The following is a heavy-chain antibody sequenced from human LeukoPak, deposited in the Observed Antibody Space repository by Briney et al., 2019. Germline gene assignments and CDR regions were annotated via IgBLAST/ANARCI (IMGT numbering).Heavy chain of an antibody. J-gene: IGHJ4*02. CDR1: GFIFADYA. Sequence: GGSLRLSCAASGFIFADYAMHWVRQAPGKGLEWVAFIRYDGSKKYYADSVKGRFTISRDNSKNTLYLQMNSLRAEDTAVYYCAREMEDYGDYKTDYWGQGTLVTVSS. D-gene: IGHD4-17*01. CDR2: IRYDGSKK. V-gene: IGHV3-30*02. CDR3: AREMEDYGDYKTDY.